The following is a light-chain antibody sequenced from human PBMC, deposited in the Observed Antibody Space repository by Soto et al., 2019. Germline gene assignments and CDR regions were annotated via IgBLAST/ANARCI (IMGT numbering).Light chain of an antibody. CDR1: QSIDTY. V-gene: IGKV3-11*01. CDR2: DAS. CDR3: QQFNSYSPGA. Sequence: EIVLTQSPATLSSSPGERATLSCRASQSIDTYLAWYQQKPGQAPRLLIYDASDRATGIPARFSGSGSGTAFTLTISGLQPDDFATYYCQQFNSYSPGAFGQGTKVEIK. J-gene: IGKJ1*01.